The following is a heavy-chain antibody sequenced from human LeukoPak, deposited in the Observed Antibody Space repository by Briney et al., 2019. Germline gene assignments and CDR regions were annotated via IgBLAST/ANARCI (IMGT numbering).Heavy chain of an antibody. D-gene: IGHD4-23*01. Sequence: GGPLRLSCAASGVIVSRYWMNWVRQAPGKGLEWVANIKEDESEKHYVDSVKGRFTISRDTAKNSLFLQLTSLRPDDTAVYYCAVGYGGYSGQGILVTVSS. CDR2: IKEDESEK. CDR3: AVGYGGY. CDR1: GVIVSRYW. J-gene: IGHJ4*02. V-gene: IGHV3-7*05.